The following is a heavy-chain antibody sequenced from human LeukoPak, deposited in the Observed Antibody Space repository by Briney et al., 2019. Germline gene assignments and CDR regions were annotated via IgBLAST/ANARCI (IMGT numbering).Heavy chain of an antibody. Sequence: PGGSLRLSCAASGFTVSSNYMSWVRQAPGKGLEWVSVIYSGGSTYYADSVKGRFTISRDNSKNTLYLQMNSLRAEDTAVYYCARGTTVVTFDYWGQGTLVTVSS. CDR3: ARGTTVVTFDY. CDR2: IYSGGST. D-gene: IGHD4-23*01. CDR1: GFTVSSNY. J-gene: IGHJ4*02. V-gene: IGHV3-53*01.